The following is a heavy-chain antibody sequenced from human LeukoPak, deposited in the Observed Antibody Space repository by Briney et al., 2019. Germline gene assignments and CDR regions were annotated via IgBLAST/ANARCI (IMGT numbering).Heavy chain of an antibody. CDR3: ARSYDSSGYEYYFDY. CDR2: IYYSGST. D-gene: IGHD3-22*01. V-gene: IGHV4-59*01. CDR1: GGSISSYY. J-gene: IGHJ4*02. Sequence: SETLSLTCTVSGGSISSYYWSWIRQPPGKGLEWIGYIYYSGSTNHNPSLKSRVTISVDTSKNQFSLKLSSVTAADTAVYYCARSYDSSGYEYYFDYWGQGTLVTVSS.